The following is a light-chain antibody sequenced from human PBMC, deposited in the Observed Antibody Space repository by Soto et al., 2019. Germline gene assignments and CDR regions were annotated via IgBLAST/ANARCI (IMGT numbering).Light chain of an antibody. CDR2: EVS. J-gene: IGLJ1*01. CDR3: SSYTSSSTRV. V-gene: IGLV2-14*03. CDR1: SSDVGAYDF. Sequence: QSVRTQPASVSGTPGQSITISCTGTSSDVGAYDFVSWYQQHPDKAPKLMIYEVSNRPSGVSNRFSGSKSVNTATLTISGLQADDEADYHCSSYTSSSTRVFGTGTKVTVL.